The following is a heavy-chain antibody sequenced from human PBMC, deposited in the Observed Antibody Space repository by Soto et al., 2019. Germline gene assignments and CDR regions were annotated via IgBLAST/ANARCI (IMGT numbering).Heavy chain of an antibody. D-gene: IGHD3-10*01. CDR2: IYYSGST. CDR1: GGSISSGGFY. Sequence: QVQLQESGPGLVKPSQTLSLTCTVSGGSISSGGFYWSWIRQHPGKGLEWIGNIYYSGSTYYNPSLQSRVTXXVXTXXNQFSLKLSSVTAADTAVYYCARDRGKVQERLFDYWGQGTLVTVSS. J-gene: IGHJ4*02. CDR3: ARDRGKVQERLFDY. V-gene: IGHV4-31*03.